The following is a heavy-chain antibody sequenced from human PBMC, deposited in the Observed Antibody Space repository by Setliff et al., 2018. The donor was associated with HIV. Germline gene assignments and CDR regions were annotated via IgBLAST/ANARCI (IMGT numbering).Heavy chain of an antibody. CDR1: SGSISGYY. CDR2: VSYSGST. Sequence: SETLSLTCRVSSGSISGYYWSWVRQPPGRGLEWIGYVSYSGSTSYNLSLNSRVTMSVDTSRDQFSLKLSSVTAADTAVYYCARTRGRAPVSYYFDNWGQGRLVTVSS. J-gene: IGHJ4*02. CDR3: ARTRGRAPVSYYFDN. D-gene: IGHD2-2*01. V-gene: IGHV4-59*01.